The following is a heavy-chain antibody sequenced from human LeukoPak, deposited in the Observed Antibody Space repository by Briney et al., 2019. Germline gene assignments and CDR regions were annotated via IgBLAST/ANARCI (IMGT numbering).Heavy chain of an antibody. CDR2: ISGSGGST. Sequence: PGGSLRLSCAASGFTFSSYAMSWVRQAPGKGLEWVSAISGSGGSTYYADSVKGRFTISRDNSKNTLYLQMNSLRAEDTAVYYCAREAHYDFWSGYHSKRYGMDVWGQGTTVTVSS. CDR3: AREAHYDFWSGYHSKRYGMDV. D-gene: IGHD3-3*01. J-gene: IGHJ6*02. V-gene: IGHV3-23*01. CDR1: GFTFSSYA.